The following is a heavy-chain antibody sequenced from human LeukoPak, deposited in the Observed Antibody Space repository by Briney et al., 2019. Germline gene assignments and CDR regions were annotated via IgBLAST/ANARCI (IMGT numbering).Heavy chain of an antibody. J-gene: IGHJ6*03. V-gene: IGHV4-38-2*02. CDR1: GYSISSGYY. CDR2: IYHSGST. Sequence: SETLSLTCTVSGYSISSGYYWGWIRQPPGKGLEWIGSIYHSGSTYYNPSLKSRVTISVDTSKNQFSLKLSSVTAADTAVYYCARRTYYYGSGSYYNFIAYYYYMDVWGKGTTVTISS. D-gene: IGHD3-10*01. CDR3: ARRTYYYGSGSYYNFIAYYYYMDV.